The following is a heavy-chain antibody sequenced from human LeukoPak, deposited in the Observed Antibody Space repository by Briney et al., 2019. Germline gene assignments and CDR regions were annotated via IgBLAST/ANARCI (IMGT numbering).Heavy chain of an antibody. CDR2: IYYSGST. D-gene: IGHD3-16*02. J-gene: IGHJ4*02. CDR1: GGSISSYY. CDR3: ARGYYDYVWGSYRIHFDY. V-gene: IGHV4-59*01. Sequence: SETLSLTCTVSGGSISSYYWSWIRQPSGKGLEWIGYIYYSGSTNYNPSLKSRVTISVDTSKNQFSLKLSSVTAADTAVYYCARGYYDYVWGSYRIHFDYWGQGTLVTVSS.